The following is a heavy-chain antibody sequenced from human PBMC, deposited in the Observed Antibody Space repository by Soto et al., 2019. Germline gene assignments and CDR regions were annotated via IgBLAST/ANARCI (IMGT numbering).Heavy chain of an antibody. CDR2: IVGGSGST. D-gene: IGHD3-3*01. Sequence: QMKLMQSGPEVKKPGTSVKVSCKASGFTLTSADVQWVRQTRGQRLEWIGWIVGGSGSTNYAQQFQGRLAITRDMSTSTVYMELSSLRSEATAVYYCAADWSNRPFDFWGQGTLVTVSS. J-gene: IGHJ4*02. CDR3: AADWSNRPFDF. CDR1: GFTLTSAD. V-gene: IGHV1-58*01.